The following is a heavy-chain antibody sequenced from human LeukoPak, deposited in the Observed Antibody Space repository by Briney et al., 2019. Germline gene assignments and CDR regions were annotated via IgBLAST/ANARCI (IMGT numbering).Heavy chain of an antibody. CDR1: GFTFSSYG. V-gene: IGHV3-33*06. CDR2: IWYDGSNK. J-gene: IGHJ6*02. D-gene: IGHD5-12*01. CDR3: AKEGDYDFYYGMDV. Sequence: PGGSLRLSCAASGFTFSSYGMHWVRQAPGKGLEWVAVIWYDGSNKYYADSVKGRFTISRDNSKNTLYLQMNSLRAEDTAVYYCAKEGDYDFYYGMDVWGQGTTVTVSS.